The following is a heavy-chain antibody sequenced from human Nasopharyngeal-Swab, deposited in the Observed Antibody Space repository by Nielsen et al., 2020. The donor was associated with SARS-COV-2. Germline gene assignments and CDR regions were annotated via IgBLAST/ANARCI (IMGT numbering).Heavy chain of an antibody. D-gene: IGHD2-2*01. Sequence: GESLKISCAASGFTFSSYGMHWVRQAPGKGLEWVAVIWYDGSNKYYADSVKGRFTISRDNSKNTLYLQMNSLRAEDTAVYYRARDRCSSTSCYYYYYMDVWGKGTTVTVSS. V-gene: IGHV3-33*01. J-gene: IGHJ6*03. CDR1: GFTFSSYG. CDR2: IWYDGSNK. CDR3: ARDRCSSTSCYYYYYMDV.